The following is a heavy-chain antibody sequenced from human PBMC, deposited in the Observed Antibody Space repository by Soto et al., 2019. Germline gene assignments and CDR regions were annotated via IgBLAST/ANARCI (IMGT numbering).Heavy chain of an antibody. Sequence: PSDTLSLTCTVSGGSISSAAYYWSWIRQHPGKGLEWIGYISHSGSTYYTPSLKSRVIISADTSKNQFSLNLTSVTAADTAVYYCAREYTYGSNFFDCWGQGALVTVSS. J-gene: IGHJ4*02. CDR2: ISHSGST. D-gene: IGHD5-18*01. V-gene: IGHV4-31*03. CDR3: AREYTYGSNFFDC. CDR1: GGSISSAAYY.